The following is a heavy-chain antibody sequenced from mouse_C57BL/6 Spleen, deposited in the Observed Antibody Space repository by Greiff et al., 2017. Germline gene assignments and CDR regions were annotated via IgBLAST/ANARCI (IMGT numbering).Heavy chain of an antibody. CDR3: ARDNGSSYGYFDY. CDR2: ISYDGSN. V-gene: IGHV3-6*01. D-gene: IGHD1-1*01. J-gene: IGHJ2*01. CDR1: GYSITSGYY. Sequence: VQLKESGPGLVKPSQSLSLTCSVTGYSITSGYYWNWIRQFPGNKLEWMGYISYDGSNNYNPSLKNRISITRDTSKNQFFLKLNSVTTEDTATYYCARDNGSSYGYFDYWGQGTTLTVSS.